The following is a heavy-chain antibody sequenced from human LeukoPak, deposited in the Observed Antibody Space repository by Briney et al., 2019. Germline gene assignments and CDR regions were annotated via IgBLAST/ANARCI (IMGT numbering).Heavy chain of an antibody. CDR1: GFTFSSHS. CDR2: ISSSSTYI. Sequence: GGSLRLSCAASGFTFSSHSMNWVRQAPGKGLEWVSSISSSSTYIYYADSVKGRFTISRDNSKNTLYLQMNSLGAEDTSVYYCAKDLGDQTYYYYYYMDVWGKGTTVTISS. J-gene: IGHJ6*03. V-gene: IGHV3-21*01. D-gene: IGHD3-10*01. CDR3: AKDLGDQTYYYYYYMDV.